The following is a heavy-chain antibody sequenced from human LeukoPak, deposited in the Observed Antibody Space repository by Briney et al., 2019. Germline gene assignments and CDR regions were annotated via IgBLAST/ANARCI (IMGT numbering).Heavy chain of an antibody. J-gene: IGHJ5*02. CDR2: ISGNGGST. CDR1: GFTFSNYA. D-gene: IGHD3-10*01. V-gene: IGHV3-23*01. CDR3: AKTYYYGTGGFDP. Sequence: GGSLRLSCTASGFTFSNYAMSWVRQAPGKGLEWVSTISGNGGSTYYADSVEGRFTISRDNSKNTLYLQMNSLRAEDTAVYYCAKTYYYGTGGFDPWGQGTLVTVSS.